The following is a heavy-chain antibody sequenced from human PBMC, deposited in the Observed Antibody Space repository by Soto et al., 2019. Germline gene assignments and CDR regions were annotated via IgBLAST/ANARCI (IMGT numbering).Heavy chain of an antibody. CDR3: AKDGRAVVTAPDFLDY. CDR1: GFTFSDYY. CDR2: ISRSSAYT. V-gene: IGHV3-11*05. J-gene: IGHJ4*02. D-gene: IGHD2-21*02. Sequence: QVQLVESGGGLVKPGGSLRLSCAASGFTFSDYYMTWIRQAPGKGLEWVSYISRSSAYTKYADSVKGRFTISRDNAKNLLYLQMNSLRAEDTAVYYCAKDGRAVVTAPDFLDYWGQGTLVTVSS.